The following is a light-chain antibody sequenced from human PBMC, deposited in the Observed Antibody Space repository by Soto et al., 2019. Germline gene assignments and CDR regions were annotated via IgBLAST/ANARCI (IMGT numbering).Light chain of an antibody. J-gene: IGLJ1*01. CDR2: EGS. CDR3: CSYTGSTSLYV. Sequence: QSVLTQPASVSGSPGQSITISCTGTSSDVGNYNLVSWYQQHPGKAPKVMIYEGSKRPSGISNRFSGSKSDNTASLTISGLQAEDEADYYCCSYTGSTSLYVFGTGTKLTVL. V-gene: IGLV2-23*01. CDR1: SSDVGNYNL.